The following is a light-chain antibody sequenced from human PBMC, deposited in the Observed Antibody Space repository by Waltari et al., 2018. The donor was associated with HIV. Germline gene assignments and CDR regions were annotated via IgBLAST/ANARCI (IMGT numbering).Light chain of an antibody. J-gene: IGLJ1*01. V-gene: IGLV2-11*01. CDR2: DVN. CDR1: PTDVGSSTY. CDR3: CAYAAGHVSYV. Sequence: QSALTQPPSVSGSTGQSVTISCTGTPTDVGSSTYVSLSQQYPGKAPKLLIFDVNQRPSGVPERFSGSKSGNTASLTISGLQTADEADYFCCAYAAGHVSYVFGNGTAVAVL.